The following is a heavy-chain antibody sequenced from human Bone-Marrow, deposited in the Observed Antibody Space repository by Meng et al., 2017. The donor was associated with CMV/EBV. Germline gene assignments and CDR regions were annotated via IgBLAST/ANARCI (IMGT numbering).Heavy chain of an antibody. V-gene: IGHV4-59*12. D-gene: IGHD3-3*01. CDR1: GGSISSYY. CDR3: ARGGREYYDFWSGYYSRDYGMDV. J-gene: IGHJ6*02. Sequence: SETLSLTCTVSGGSISSYYWSWIRQPPGKGLEWIGYIYYSGSTNYNPSLKSRVTISVDTSKNQFSLKLSSVTAADTAVYYCARGGREYYDFWSGYYSRDYGMDVWGQGTTVTVSS. CDR2: IYYSGST.